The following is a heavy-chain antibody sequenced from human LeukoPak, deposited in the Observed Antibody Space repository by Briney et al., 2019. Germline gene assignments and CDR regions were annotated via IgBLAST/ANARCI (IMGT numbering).Heavy chain of an antibody. V-gene: IGHV3-30*04. Sequence: GRSLRLSCAASGFTFSSYAMHWVRQAPGKGLEWVAVISYDGSNKYYADSVKGRFTISRDNSKNTLYLQMNSLRAEDTAVYYCARDLKGVGYGWVYWGQGTLVTVSS. J-gene: IGHJ4*02. D-gene: IGHD5-18*01. CDR3: ARDLKGVGYGWVY. CDR1: GFTFSSYA. CDR2: ISYDGSNK.